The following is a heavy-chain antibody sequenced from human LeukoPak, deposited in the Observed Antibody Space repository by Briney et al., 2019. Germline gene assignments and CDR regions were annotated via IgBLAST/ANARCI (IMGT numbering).Heavy chain of an antibody. Sequence: GGSLRLSCAASGFTFSSYEMNWVRQAPGKGLEWVSYISSSGSTIYYADSVKGRFTIPRDNAKNSLYLQMNSLRAEDTAVYYCARVGEDPREREAFDIWGQGTMVTVSS. CDR1: GFTFSSYE. V-gene: IGHV3-48*03. CDR3: ARVGEDPREREAFDI. CDR2: ISSSGSTI. D-gene: IGHD1-1*01. J-gene: IGHJ3*02.